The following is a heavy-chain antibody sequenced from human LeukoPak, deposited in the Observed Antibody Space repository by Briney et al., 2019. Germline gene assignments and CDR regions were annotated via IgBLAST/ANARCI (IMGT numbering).Heavy chain of an antibody. CDR2: IYYSGST. J-gene: IGHJ5*02. Sequence: SETLSLTCTVSGGTISSYYWSWLRQPPGKGLEWIGYIYYSGSTNYNPSLKSGVTISVDTSKNQFSLKLCSVTAADTAVYYCARGVRELEPFDPWGQGTLVTGSS. D-gene: IGHD3-10*01. CDR3: ARGVRELEPFDP. V-gene: IGHV4-59*01. CDR1: GGTISSYY.